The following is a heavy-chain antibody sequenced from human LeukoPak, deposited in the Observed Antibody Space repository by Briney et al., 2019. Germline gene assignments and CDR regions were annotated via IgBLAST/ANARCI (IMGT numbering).Heavy chain of an antibody. V-gene: IGHV4-34*01. D-gene: IGHD1-26*01. CDR1: CGSFSGSY. CDR2: INHSGST. Sequence: SETLSLTCAVYCGSFSGSYWSWIRQPPGKGLEWIGEINHSGSTNYNPSLKSRVTISVDTSKNQFSLKLNSVTAADTAVYYCARRAYSASYFLGYWGQGTLVTVSS. J-gene: IGHJ4*02. CDR3: ARRAYSASYFLGY.